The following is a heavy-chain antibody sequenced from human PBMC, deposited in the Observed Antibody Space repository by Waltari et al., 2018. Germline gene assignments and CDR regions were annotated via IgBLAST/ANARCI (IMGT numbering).Heavy chain of an antibody. V-gene: IGHV3-21*01. J-gene: IGHJ4*02. D-gene: IGHD6-13*01. CDR3: VRSTSWRYYFDT. CDR1: GFTFSRYS. Sequence: DVQLVESGGGLVKPGGSLRLSCAASGFTFSRYSMHWVRQAPGKGLEWVASISSGGTYIYYTYLVKGRFTISRGSVTDSLYLQMNSLRVEDTATYFCVRSTSWRYYFDTWGQGTLVAVSS. CDR2: ISSGGTYI.